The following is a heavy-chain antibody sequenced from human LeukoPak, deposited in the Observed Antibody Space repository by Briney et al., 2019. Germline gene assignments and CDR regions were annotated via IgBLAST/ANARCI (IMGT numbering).Heavy chain of an antibody. J-gene: IGHJ4*02. V-gene: IGHV3-30*04. CDR3: AKTVRGVPFDY. CDR2: ISYDGSNK. D-gene: IGHD3-10*02. Sequence: GGSLRLSCAASGFTFSSYAMHWVRQAPGKGLEWVAVISYDGSNKYYADSVKGRFTISRDNSKNTLYLQMNSLRAEDTAVYYCAKTVRGVPFDYWGQGTLVTVSS. CDR1: GFTFSSYA.